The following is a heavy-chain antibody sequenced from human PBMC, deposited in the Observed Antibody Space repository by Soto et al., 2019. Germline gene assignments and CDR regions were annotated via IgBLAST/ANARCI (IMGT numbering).Heavy chain of an antibody. CDR2: ISGSGGST. J-gene: IGHJ3*02. Sequence: WGSLRLSCAASGFTFSSYAMSWVRQAPGKGLEWVSAISGSGGSTYYADSVKGRFTISRDNSKNTLYLQMNSLRAEDTAVYYCANGYYDFWSGYTADAFDIWGQGTMVTVSS. V-gene: IGHV3-23*01. D-gene: IGHD3-3*01. CDR3: ANGYYDFWSGYTADAFDI. CDR1: GFTFSSYA.